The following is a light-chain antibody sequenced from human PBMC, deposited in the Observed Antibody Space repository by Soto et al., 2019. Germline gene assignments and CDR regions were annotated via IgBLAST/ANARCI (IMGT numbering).Light chain of an antibody. CDR3: QQSYTYPYT. CDR1: QSISWS. J-gene: IGKJ2*01. CDR2: SAS. Sequence: EIQMTQSPSSLSSSVGDRVTFTCRASQSISWSLNWYRQKPGTAPNLPISSASSLQSGVPSRFSGSGSGTDFTLTISSLLPEEFETYYFQQSYTYPYTFGQGTKVEIK. V-gene: IGKV1-39*01.